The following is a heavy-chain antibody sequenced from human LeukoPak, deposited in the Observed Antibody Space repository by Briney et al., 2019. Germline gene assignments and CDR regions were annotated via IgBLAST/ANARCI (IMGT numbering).Heavy chain of an antibody. D-gene: IGHD3-10*01. V-gene: IGHV3-30*02. J-gene: IGHJ6*03. Sequence: GGSLRLSCAASGFTFSSYGMHWVRQAPGKGLEWVAFIRYDGSNKYYADSVKGRFTISRDNSKNTLYLQMNSLRAEDTAVYYCAKDRYYGSGRFYYYMDVWGKGTTVTISS. CDR3: AKDRYYGSGRFYYYMDV. CDR2: IRYDGSNK. CDR1: GFTFSSYG.